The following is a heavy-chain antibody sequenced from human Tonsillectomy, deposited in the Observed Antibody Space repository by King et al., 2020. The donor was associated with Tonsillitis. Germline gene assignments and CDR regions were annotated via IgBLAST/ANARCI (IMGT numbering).Heavy chain of an antibody. J-gene: IGHJ4*02. V-gene: IGHV4-38-2*01. D-gene: IGHD1-26*01. CDR1: GYSISSGYY. CDR3: ARRVVGAALNYFDY. CDR2: IYHSGST. Sequence: QLQESGPGLVKPSETLSLTCAVSGYSISSGYYWGWIRQPPGKGLEWIGSIYHSGSTYYNPSLKSRVTISVDTSKNQFSPKLSSVTAADTAVYYCARRVVGAALNYFDYWGQGTLVTVSS.